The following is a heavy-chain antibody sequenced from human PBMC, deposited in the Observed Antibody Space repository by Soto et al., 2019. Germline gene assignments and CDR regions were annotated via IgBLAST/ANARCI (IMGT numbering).Heavy chain of an antibody. CDR1: GFTFSSYA. Sequence: EVQLVESGGGLVQPGGSLRLSCAASGFTFSSYAMHWVRQAPGKGLEYVSAITSNGGYTDYASSVNGRFTVSRDNSKNTLYLQMGSLRAEDMAVYYCARRIPFGYGMDVWGQGTTVTVSS. CDR2: ITSNGGYT. J-gene: IGHJ6*02. D-gene: IGHD2-21*01. CDR3: ARRIPFGYGMDV. V-gene: IGHV3-64*01.